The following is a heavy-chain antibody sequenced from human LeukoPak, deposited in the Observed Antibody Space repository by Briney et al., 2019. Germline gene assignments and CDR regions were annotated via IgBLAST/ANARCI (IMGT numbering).Heavy chain of an antibody. V-gene: IGHV3-7*01. CDR3: ARGEVATTYYYYYYMDV. CDR1: GFTFSSYW. Sequence: GGSLRLSCAASGFTFSSYWMTWVRQAPGKGLEWVANIVPDGSEKYYVESVRGRFTISRDNAKNSLYLQMNSLRAEDTAVYYCARGEVATTYYYYYYMDVWGKGTTVTVSS. D-gene: IGHD5-12*01. J-gene: IGHJ6*03. CDR2: IVPDGSEK.